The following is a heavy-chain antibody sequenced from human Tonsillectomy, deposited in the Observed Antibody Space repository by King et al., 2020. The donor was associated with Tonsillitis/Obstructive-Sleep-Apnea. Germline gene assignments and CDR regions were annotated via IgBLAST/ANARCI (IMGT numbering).Heavy chain of an antibody. J-gene: IGHJ6*03. D-gene: IGHD2-21*01. Sequence: VHLFHSVSDLKNPGSSVNVSCNASGCTFSSYAISWLRHAPGQGLEWMGGIIPIFGTANYAQKFQGRVTITADESTSTAYMELSSLRSEDTAVYYCARGGGSILDYYYYMDVWGKGTTVTVSS. CDR2: IIPIFGTA. V-gene: IGHV1-69*01. CDR3: ARGGGSILDYYYYMDV. CDR1: GCTFSSYA.